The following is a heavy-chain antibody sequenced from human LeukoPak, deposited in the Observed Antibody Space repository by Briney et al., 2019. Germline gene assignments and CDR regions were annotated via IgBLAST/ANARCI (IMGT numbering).Heavy chain of an antibody. V-gene: IGHV7-4-1*02. CDR2: INTSTENP. J-gene: IGHJ6*03. D-gene: IGHD6-13*01. CDR3: ARAFYSSSWFTLSYYYYYMDV. Sequence: GASVTVSCKASGYTFTSYAMNWVRQAPGQGLEWVGWINTSTENPTYAQSFTGRFVFSLDTSVSTAYLQISSLKAEDTAVYYCARAFYSSSWFTLSYYYYYMDVWGKGTTVTVSS. CDR1: GYTFTSYA.